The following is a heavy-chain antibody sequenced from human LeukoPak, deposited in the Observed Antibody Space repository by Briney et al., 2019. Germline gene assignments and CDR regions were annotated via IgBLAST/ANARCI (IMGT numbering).Heavy chain of an antibody. J-gene: IGHJ4*02. CDR3: TLYNY. V-gene: IGHV1-3*03. CDR1: GYSFTSQD. Sequence: ASVKVSCKISGYSFTSQDMHWVRQAPGQSLEWMGCINPGNGDTKYSPEFQGRVTITRDTSATTAYMELSSLRSDDMAVYYCTLYNYWGQGTLVTVSS. CDR2: INPGNGDT. D-gene: IGHD2-2*02.